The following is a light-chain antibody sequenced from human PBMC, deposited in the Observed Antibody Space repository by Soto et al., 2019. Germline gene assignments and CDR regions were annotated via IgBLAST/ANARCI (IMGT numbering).Light chain of an antibody. J-gene: IGKJ1*01. CDR2: DAS. CDR1: QSISSW. V-gene: IGKV1-5*01. CDR3: QQYNSYPLT. Sequence: DIQMTQSPSTLSASVGDRVTITCRASQSISSWLAWYQQKPGKAPKLLIYDASSLESGVPSRFSGSGSGTEFALTISSLQPDDFATYYCQQYNSYPLTFGQGTKVEIK.